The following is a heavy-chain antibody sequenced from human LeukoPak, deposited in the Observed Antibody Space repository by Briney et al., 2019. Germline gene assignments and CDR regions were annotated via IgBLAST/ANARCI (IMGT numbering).Heavy chain of an antibody. J-gene: IGHJ6*02. V-gene: IGHV3-74*01. CDR2: TNSDESST. CDR1: GFTFTNYW. CDR3: TRHYGTGFYGMDV. D-gene: IGHD3-10*01. Sequence: PGGSLRLPCAASGFTFTNYWMHWVRQAPGKGLVWVSRTNSDESSTSYADSVNGRFTISRDNAKNTVYLQMDRLRVEDTAVYYCTRHYGTGFYGMDVWGQGTTVTVSS.